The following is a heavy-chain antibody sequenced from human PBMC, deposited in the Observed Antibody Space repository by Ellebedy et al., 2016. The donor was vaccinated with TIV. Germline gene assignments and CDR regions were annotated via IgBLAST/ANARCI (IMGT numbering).Heavy chain of an antibody. Sequence: SETLSLXXTVSGGSISSGGYYWSWIRQHPGKGLEWIGYIYYSGSTYYNPSLKSRVTISVDTSKNQFSLRLSSVTAADTAVYYCARESQFRAFEYCFDHWGQGTPVTVSS. CDR3: ARESQFRAFEYCFDH. CDR1: GGSISSGGYY. D-gene: IGHD2/OR15-2a*01. V-gene: IGHV4-31*03. CDR2: IYYSGST. J-gene: IGHJ4*02.